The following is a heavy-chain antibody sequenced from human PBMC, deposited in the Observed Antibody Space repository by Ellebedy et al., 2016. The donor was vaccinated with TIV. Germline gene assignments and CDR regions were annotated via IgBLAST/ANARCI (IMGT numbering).Heavy chain of an antibody. CDR3: ARGADYYDSSARNPPDAFDI. D-gene: IGHD3-22*01. CDR1: GDSVSSNSAA. J-gene: IGHJ3*02. V-gene: IGHV6-1*01. CDR2: TYYRSKWYN. Sequence: SQTLSLTXAISGDSVSSNSAAWNWIRQSPSRGLEWLGRTYYRSKWYNDYAVSVKSRITINPDTSKNQFSLQLNSVTPEDTAVYYCARGADYYDSSARNPPDAFDIWGQGTMVTVSS.